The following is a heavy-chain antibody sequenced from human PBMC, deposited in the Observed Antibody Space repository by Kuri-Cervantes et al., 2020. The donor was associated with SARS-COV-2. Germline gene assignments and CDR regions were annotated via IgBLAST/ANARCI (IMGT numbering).Heavy chain of an antibody. CDR2: IYHSGST. CDR1: GDSISSGYY. J-gene: IGHJ4*02. Sequence: SETLSLTCTVSGDSISSGYYWGWIRQPPGKGLEWIWSIYHSGSTYYNPSLKSRVTLSVDTSKNQSPLKLSSVTAADTAVYYCAREEYGGNSHWGQGTLVTVSS. V-gene: IGHV4-38-2*02. CDR3: AREEYGGNSH. D-gene: IGHD4-23*01.